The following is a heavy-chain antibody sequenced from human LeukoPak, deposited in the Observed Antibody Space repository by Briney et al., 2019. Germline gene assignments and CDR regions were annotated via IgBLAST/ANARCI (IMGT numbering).Heavy chain of an antibody. V-gene: IGHV2-5*02. D-gene: IGHD2-15*01. CDR3: AHKLVASDAFDI. CDR1: GFSLSTSGVG. J-gene: IGHJ3*02. CDR2: IYWDDDK. Sequence: SGPTLVKPPQTLTLTCTFSGFSLSTSGVGVGWIRQPPGKALEWLALIYWDDDKRYSPSLKSRLTITKDASKNQVVLTMTNMDPVDTATYYCAHKLVASDAFDIWGQGTMVTVSS.